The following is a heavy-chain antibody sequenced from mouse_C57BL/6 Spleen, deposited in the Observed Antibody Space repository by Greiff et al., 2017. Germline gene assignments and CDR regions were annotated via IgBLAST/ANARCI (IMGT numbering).Heavy chain of an antibody. Sequence: QVQLQQSGAELARPGASVKLSCKASGYTFTSYGISWVKQRTGQGLEWIGEIYPRSGNTYYNEKFKGKATLTADKSSSTAYMELRSLTSEDSAVYFCARLNHYDYQYYVDYWGQGTTLTVSS. CDR3: ARLNHYDYQYYVDY. CDR2: IYPRSGNT. CDR1: GYTFTSYG. V-gene: IGHV1-81*01. J-gene: IGHJ2*01. D-gene: IGHD2-4*01.